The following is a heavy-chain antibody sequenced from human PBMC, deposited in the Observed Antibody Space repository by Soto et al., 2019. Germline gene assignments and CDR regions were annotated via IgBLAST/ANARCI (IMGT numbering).Heavy chain of an antibody. CDR2: ISGSGDST. CDR1: GFTFTIYV. Sequence: EVQLLESGGSLVQPGGSLRLSCAASGFTFTIYVMNWVRQAPGKGLEWVSAISGSGDSTFYAASVKGRFTISRDNSKNTLYLQMNSLRAEDTAVYYCANLDRRWPDYWGQGTLVTVSS. D-gene: IGHD2-15*01. J-gene: IGHJ4*02. CDR3: ANLDRRWPDY. V-gene: IGHV3-23*01.